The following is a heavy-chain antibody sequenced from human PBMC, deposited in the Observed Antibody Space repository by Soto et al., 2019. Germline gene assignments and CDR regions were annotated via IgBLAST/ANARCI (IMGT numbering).Heavy chain of an antibody. J-gene: IGHJ6*02. CDR2: INHSGST. CDR3: ARVSQGRHQMPPPSYYGMYA. CDR1: GWSFSGYY. V-gene: IGHV4-34*01. Sequence: SEPLSLTCAVYGWSFSGYYWSWIRQPPGKGLEWIGEINHSGSTNYNPSLKSRVTISVDTSKNQFSLKLSSVTAADTAVYYCARVSQGRHQMPPPSYYGMYAWAQGNKV. D-gene: IGHD2-2*01.